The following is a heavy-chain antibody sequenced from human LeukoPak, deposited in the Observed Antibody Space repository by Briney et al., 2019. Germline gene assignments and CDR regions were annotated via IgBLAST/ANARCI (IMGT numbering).Heavy chain of an antibody. CDR1: GFTFSSYS. CDR2: IRSISGYI. J-gene: IGHJ3*02. Sequence: GGSLRLSCAASGFTFSSYSMNWVRQAPGKGLEGVSSIRSISGYIYYADSVKGRFTISRDNAKDSLYLQMNSLRAEDTAVYYCAKDLRYSLGAFDIWGQGTMVTVSS. D-gene: IGHD5-12*01. V-gene: IGHV3-21*01. CDR3: AKDLRYSLGAFDI.